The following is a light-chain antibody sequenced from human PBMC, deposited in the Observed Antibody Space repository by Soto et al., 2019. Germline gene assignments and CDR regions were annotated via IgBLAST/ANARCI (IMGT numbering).Light chain of an antibody. Sequence: QPVLTQSPSASASLGASVKLTCTLSSGHSSYAIAWHQQQPEKGPRYLMKANSDGSHSKGDGIPDRFSGSSSGAERYFTISSLQSEDEADYYCQTWGTAYVLFGGGTKLTVL. CDR2: ANSDGSH. CDR1: SGHSSYA. CDR3: QTWGTAYVL. J-gene: IGLJ2*01. V-gene: IGLV4-69*01.